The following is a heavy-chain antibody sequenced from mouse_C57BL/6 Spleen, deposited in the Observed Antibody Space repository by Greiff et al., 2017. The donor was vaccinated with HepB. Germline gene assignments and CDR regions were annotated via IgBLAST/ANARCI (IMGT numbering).Heavy chain of an antibody. CDR3: ARSRYDYGAMDY. D-gene: IGHD2-4*01. V-gene: IGHV1-26*01. Sequence: EVQLQQSGPELVKPGASVKISCKASGYTFTDYYMNWVKQSHGKSLEWIGDINPNNGGTSYNQKFKGKATLTVDKSSSTAYMELRSLTSEDSAVYYCARSRYDYGAMDYWGQGTSVTVSS. J-gene: IGHJ4*01. CDR2: INPNNGGT. CDR1: GYTFTDYY.